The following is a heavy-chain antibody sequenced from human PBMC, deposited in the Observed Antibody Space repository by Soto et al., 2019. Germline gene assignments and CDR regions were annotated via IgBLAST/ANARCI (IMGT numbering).Heavy chain of an antibody. CDR1: GYSFTSYR. J-gene: IGHJ6*03. CDR3: ARLAARVRNYYYYMDV. CDR2: IYPGDSDT. D-gene: IGHD6-6*01. Sequence: EVQLVQSGAEVKKPGESLKISCKGSGYSFTSYRIGWVRQMPGKGLEWMGIIYPGDSDTRYSPSFQGQVTISADKSISTAYLQWSSLKASDTAMYYCARLAARVRNYYYYMDVWGKGTTVTVSS. V-gene: IGHV5-51*03.